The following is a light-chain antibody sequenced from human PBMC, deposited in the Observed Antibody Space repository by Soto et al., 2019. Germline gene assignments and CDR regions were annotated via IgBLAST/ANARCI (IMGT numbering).Light chain of an antibody. V-gene: IGKV3-20*01. CDR2: GAS. Sequence: ENVLTQSPGRRSLSPGDRATLSCRASQSVARSSIAWYKQKVGQPPRLHLYGASGRATGVPDRISGSGSGTVFTITIASGEAEDFEVYHCQQYATAPLTFGGGTTLEIK. CDR1: QSVARSS. J-gene: IGKJ4*01. CDR3: QQYATAPLT.